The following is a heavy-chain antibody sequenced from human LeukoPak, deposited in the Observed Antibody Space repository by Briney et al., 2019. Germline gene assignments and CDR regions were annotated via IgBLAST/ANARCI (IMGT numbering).Heavy chain of an antibody. D-gene: IGHD6-19*01. Sequence: SQTLSLTCAISGVSVSSNSAAWNWIRQSPSRGLEWLGRTYYRSKWYNDYAASVKSRITINPDTSKNQFSLQLNSVTPEDTAVYYCARGRDIAVAGTSGDFDYWSQGTLVTVSS. CDR3: ARGRDIAVAGTSGDFDY. CDR1: GVSVSSNSAA. V-gene: IGHV6-1*01. CDR2: TYYRSKWYN. J-gene: IGHJ4*02.